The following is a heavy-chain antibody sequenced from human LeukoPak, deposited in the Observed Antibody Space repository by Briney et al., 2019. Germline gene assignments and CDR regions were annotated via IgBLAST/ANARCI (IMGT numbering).Heavy chain of an antibody. D-gene: IGHD3-9*01. J-gene: IGHJ6*04. CDR1: GGTFSSYA. V-gene: IGHV1-69*13. CDR2: IIPIFGTA. Sequence: GASVKVSCKASGGTFSSYAISWVRQAPGQGLEWMGGIIPIFGTANYAQKFQGRVTITAAESTSTAYMELSSLRSEDTAVYYCARVTHYDILTGYPDVYGMDVWGKGTTVTVSS. CDR3: ARVTHYDILTGYPDVYGMDV.